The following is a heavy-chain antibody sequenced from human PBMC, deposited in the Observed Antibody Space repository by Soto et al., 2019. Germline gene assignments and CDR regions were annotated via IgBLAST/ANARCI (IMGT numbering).Heavy chain of an antibody. CDR1: GFTFSSYS. D-gene: IGHD2-8*01. Sequence: GGSLRLSCAASGFTFSSYSMNWVRQAPGKGLEWVSSISTTSRSIYYAGSVKGRFTISRDNAKNSLYLQMDSLRAEDTAVYYCASRSCNDGVCSFDCWGQGTLVTVSS. CDR3: ASRSCNDGVCSFDC. CDR2: ISTTSRSI. V-gene: IGHV3-21*01. J-gene: IGHJ4*02.